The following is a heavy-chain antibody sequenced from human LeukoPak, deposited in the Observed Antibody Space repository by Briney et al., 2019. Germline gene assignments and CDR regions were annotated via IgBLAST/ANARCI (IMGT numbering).Heavy chain of an antibody. V-gene: IGHV1-2*02. Sequence: ASVKVSCKASRYTFTDYYIHWVRQAPGQGLEWMGWIDPKSGGTNYAQKFQGRVTMTRDTSISTAYMEVSSLRSDDTAIYYCAGRSSVAARPGWVDPWGQGTLVTVSS. CDR3: AGRSSVAARPGWVDP. CDR2: IDPKSGGT. CDR1: RYTFTDYY. D-gene: IGHD6-6*01. J-gene: IGHJ5*02.